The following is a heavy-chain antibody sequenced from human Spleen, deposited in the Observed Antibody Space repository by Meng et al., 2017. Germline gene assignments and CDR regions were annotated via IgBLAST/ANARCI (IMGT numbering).Heavy chain of an antibody. CDR3: ARTYYEILTGSYYFDY. CDR1: RGSISRSY. V-gene: IGHV4-4*07. CDR2: IYTTGRT. Sequence: SETLSLTCTVSRGSISRSYWSWIRQPAGKGLEWIGRIYTTGRTDYNPSLKNRVTMSVDTSRNQFSLKLSSVTAADTAVYYCARTYYEILTGSYYFDYWGQGTLVTVSS. D-gene: IGHD3-9*01. J-gene: IGHJ4*02.